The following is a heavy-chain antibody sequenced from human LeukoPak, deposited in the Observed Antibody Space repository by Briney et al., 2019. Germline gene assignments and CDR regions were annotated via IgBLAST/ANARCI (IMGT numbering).Heavy chain of an antibody. V-gene: IGHV3-74*01. CDR2: INTDGTRT. CDR3: TSGVVVPAAQTDY. D-gene: IGHD2-2*01. CDR1: GFSFSYW. Sequence: PGGSLRLSCAASGFSFSYWMHWVRQAPGKGLVWVSHINTDGTRTSYADSVKGRFTISRDNAKNTLSLQMDSLGTEDTAVYYCTSGVVVPAAQTDYWGQGTLVTVSS. J-gene: IGHJ4*02.